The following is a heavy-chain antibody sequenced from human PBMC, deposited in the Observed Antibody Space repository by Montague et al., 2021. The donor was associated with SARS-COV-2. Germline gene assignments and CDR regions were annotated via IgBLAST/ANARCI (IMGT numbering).Heavy chain of an antibody. Sequence: SETLSLTCTVSGGSISTYYWSWIWQPPGKGLEWIAYINYSGSTNHNPSLKSRVPVSLDTSKNHFSLNLKSVTAADTAVYYCARSGWLTRGFDSWGQGTLVFVPS. CDR1: GGSISTYY. D-gene: IGHD5-12*01. J-gene: IGHJ4*02. CDR3: ARSGWLTRGFDS. V-gene: IGHV4-59*01. CDR2: INYSGST.